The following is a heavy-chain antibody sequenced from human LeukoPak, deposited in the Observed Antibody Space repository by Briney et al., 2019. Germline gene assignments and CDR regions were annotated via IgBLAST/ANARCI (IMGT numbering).Heavy chain of an antibody. V-gene: IGHV3-23*01. J-gene: IGHJ4*02. CDR3: ASKWELTY. Sequence: GGSLRLSCAASGFTFSTYAMSWVRQAPGKGLEWVSAISASGIGTYYTDSVKGRSTISRDNSKNTLYLQMDSLRAEDTAVYYCASKWELTYWGQGTLVTVSS. CDR2: ISASGIGT. CDR1: GFTFSTYA. D-gene: IGHD1-26*01.